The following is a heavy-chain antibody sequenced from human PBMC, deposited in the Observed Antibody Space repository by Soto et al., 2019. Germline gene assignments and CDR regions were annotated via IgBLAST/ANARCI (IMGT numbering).Heavy chain of an antibody. CDR3: VLSRDGFNRRYYYALDV. V-gene: IGHV3-48*04. Sequence: GSLRLSCEVSGLTFSGYGMNWVRQTPGKGLEWISHISGGTRTTIHYADSVKGRFTISRDNGQSSLFLQMDSLRAGDTAVYYSVLSRDGFNRRYYYALDVWGAGTTVTVSS. J-gene: IGHJ6*02. CDR1: GLTFSGYG. CDR2: ISGGTRTTI. D-gene: IGHD2-2*01.